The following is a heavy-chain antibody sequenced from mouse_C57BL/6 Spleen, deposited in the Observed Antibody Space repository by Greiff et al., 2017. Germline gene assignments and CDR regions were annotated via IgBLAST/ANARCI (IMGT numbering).Heavy chain of an antibody. Sequence: EVKLQQSGAELVKPGASVKLSCTASGFNIKDYYMHWVKQRTEQGLEWIGRIDPEDGETKYAPKFQGKATITADTTSNTAYLQLSSLTSEDAAVYYCAKTGPEYYFDYWGQGTTLTVSS. J-gene: IGHJ2*01. CDR3: AKTGPEYYFDY. CDR2: IDPEDGET. CDR1: GFNIKDYY. V-gene: IGHV14-2*01. D-gene: IGHD4-1*01.